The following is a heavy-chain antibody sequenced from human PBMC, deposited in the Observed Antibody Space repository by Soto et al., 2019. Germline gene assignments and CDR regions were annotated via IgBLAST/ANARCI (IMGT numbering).Heavy chain of an antibody. CDR1: GGSISSGGYS. CDR3: ARRAIYGSGRGYYYYYGMDV. D-gene: IGHD3-10*01. J-gene: IGHJ6*02. CDR2: IYHSGST. Sequence: KASETLSLTCAVSGGSISSGGYSWSWIRQPPGKGLEWIGYIYHSGSTYYNPSLKSRVTISVDRSKNQFSLKLSSETAADTAVYYCARRAIYGSGRGYYYYYGMDVWGQGTTVTVSS. V-gene: IGHV4-30-2*01.